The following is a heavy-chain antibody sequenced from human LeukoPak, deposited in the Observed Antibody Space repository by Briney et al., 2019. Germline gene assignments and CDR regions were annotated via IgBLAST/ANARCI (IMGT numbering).Heavy chain of an antibody. Sequence: ASVKVSCKASGYTFTSYYMHWVRQAPGQGLEWMGIINPSGGSTSYAQKFQGRVTMTRDTSTSTVYIELSSLRSEDTAVYYCASLVVPAAILDYGMDVWGQGTTVTVSS. CDR3: ASLVVPAAILDYGMDV. D-gene: IGHD2-2*01. J-gene: IGHJ6*02. CDR1: GYTFTSYY. V-gene: IGHV1-46*01. CDR2: INPSGGST.